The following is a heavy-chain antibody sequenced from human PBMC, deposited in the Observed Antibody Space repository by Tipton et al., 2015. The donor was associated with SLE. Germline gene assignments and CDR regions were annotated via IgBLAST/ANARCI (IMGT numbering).Heavy chain of an antibody. CDR2: INHSGST. Sequence: TLSLTCTVSGGSISSYYWSWIRQPPGKGLEWIGEINHSGSTNYNPSLKSRVTISVDTSKNQFSLKLSSVTAADTAVYYCARGVLADYWGQGTLVTVSS. V-gene: IGHV4-34*01. J-gene: IGHJ4*02. D-gene: IGHD3-3*01. CDR1: GGSISSYY. CDR3: ARGVLADY.